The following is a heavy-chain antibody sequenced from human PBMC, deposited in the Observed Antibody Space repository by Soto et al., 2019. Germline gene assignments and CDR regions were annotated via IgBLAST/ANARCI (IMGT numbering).Heavy chain of an antibody. CDR1: GFTFSSYW. CDR2: VKGDGSDT. J-gene: IGHJ3*02. D-gene: IGHD6-19*01. Sequence: GGSLRLSCAASGFTFSSYWMHWVRQAPGKGLVWVPRVKGDGSDTTYADSVKGRFTISRDSTKNTLYLQMNSLRPEDTAVYYCARAQWLADDAFDIWGHGTMVTVSS. V-gene: IGHV3-74*01. CDR3: ARAQWLADDAFDI.